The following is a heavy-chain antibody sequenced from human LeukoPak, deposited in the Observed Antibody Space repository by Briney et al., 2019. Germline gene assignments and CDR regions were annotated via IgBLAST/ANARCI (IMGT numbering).Heavy chain of an antibody. CDR2: ISGSGGST. V-gene: IGHV3-23*01. CDR1: GFTVSSNP. D-gene: IGHD6-19*01. Sequence: GGSLRLSCAASGFTVSSNPMSWVRQAAGKGLEWVSAISGSGGSTYYADSVKGRFTISRDNSKNTLYLQMNSLRAEDTAVYYCANIPQQWLIYFDYWGQGTLVTVSS. J-gene: IGHJ4*02. CDR3: ANIPQQWLIYFDY.